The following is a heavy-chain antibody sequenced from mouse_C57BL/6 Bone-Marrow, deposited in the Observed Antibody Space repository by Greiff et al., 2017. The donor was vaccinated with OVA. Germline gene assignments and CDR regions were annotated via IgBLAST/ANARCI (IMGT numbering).Heavy chain of an antibody. J-gene: IGHJ1*03. D-gene: IGHD2-10*02. V-gene: IGHV1-82*01. Sequence: QVQLKESGPELVKPGASVKISCKASGYAFSSSWMNWVKQRPGKGLEWIGRIYPGDGDTNYNGKFKGKATLTADKSSSTAYMQLSSLTSEDSAVYFCAREKGYGNYVRYWYFDVWGTGTTVTVSS. CDR1: GYAFSSSW. CDR2: IYPGDGDT. CDR3: AREKGYGNYVRYWYFDV.